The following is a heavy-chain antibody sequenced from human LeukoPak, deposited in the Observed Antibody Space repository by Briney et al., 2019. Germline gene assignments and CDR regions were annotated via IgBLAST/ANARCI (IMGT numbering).Heavy chain of an antibody. CDR1: GGSISSYY. V-gene: IGHV4-59*01. D-gene: IGHD3-10*01. J-gene: IGHJ4*02. Sequence: SETLSLTCTVSGGSISSYYWSWIRQPPGKGLEWIGYIYYSGSTNYNPSLKSRVTISVDTSKNQFSLKLSSVTAADTAVYYCARANLWPSYYFDYWGQRTLVTVSS. CDR3: ARANLWPSYYFDY. CDR2: IYYSGST.